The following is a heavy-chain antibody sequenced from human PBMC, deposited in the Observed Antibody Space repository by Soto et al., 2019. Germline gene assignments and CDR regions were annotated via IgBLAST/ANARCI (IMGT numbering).Heavy chain of an antibody. CDR2: IYYSGST. V-gene: IGHV4-59*01. CDR3: ARLPVYYYYYGMDV. J-gene: IGHJ6*02. CDR1: GGSISSYY. Sequence: SETLSLTCTVSGGSISSYYWSWIRQPPGKGLEWIGYIYYSGSTNYNPSLKSRVTISVDTSKNQFSLKLSSVTAADTAVYYCARLPVYYYYYGMDVWGQGTTVTVSS.